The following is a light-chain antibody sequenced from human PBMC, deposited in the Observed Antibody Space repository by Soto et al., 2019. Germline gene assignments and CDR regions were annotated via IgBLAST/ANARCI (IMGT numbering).Light chain of an antibody. V-gene: IGKV1-39*01. J-gene: IGKJ1*01. Sequence: DIHMTQSPSCVSAPFADRVTITFRASQGISSYLNWYQQKPGKAPKLLIYAASTLQSGVPSRFSGSGSETDFTLTISSLQPEDFATYSCQQNYSATWTFGQGTKVDI. CDR3: QQNYSATWT. CDR2: AAS. CDR1: QGISSY.